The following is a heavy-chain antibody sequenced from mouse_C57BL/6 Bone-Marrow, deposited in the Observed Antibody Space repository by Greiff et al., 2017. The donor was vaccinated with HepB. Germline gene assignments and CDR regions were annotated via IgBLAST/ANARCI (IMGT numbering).Heavy chain of an antibody. V-gene: IGHV1-85*01. D-gene: IGHD1-1*01. J-gene: IGHJ2*01. CDR1: GYTFTSYD. CDR2: IYPRDGST. Sequence: VQLQQSGPELVKPGASVKLSCKASGYTFTSYDINWVKQRPGQGLEWIGWIYPRDGSTKYNEKFKGKATLTVDTSSSTAYMELHSLTSEDSAVYFCARSITTVVAKYYFDYWGQGTTLTVSS. CDR3: ARSITTVVAKYYFDY.